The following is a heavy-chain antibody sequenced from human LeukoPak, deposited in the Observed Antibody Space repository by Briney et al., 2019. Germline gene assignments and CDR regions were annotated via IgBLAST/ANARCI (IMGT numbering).Heavy chain of an antibody. CDR2: ISSSSGNI. V-gene: IGHV3-21*06. Sequence: PGGSLRLSCTASGFIFRTYTMNWVRQAPGKGLEWVSYISSSSGNIYYADSMKGRFAISRDNTKNLLYLQMNSLRAEDTAVYYCARDLAGGRFDLWGQGTLVTVSS. CDR1: GFIFRTYT. CDR3: ARDLAGGRFDL. J-gene: IGHJ5*02. D-gene: IGHD3-16*01.